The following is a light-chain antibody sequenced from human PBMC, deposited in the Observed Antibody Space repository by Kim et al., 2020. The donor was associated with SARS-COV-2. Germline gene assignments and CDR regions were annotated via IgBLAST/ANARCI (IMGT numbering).Light chain of an antibody. J-gene: IGKJ2*01. V-gene: IGKV3-15*01. CDR3: QQYKKWPPYT. CDR1: QSIGSS. CDR2: DTS. Sequence: EIVMTQSPATLSVSPGERATLSCRASQSIGSSLAWYQQKPGQAPSLLIYDTSTRATGIPARFSGSGSGTEFTLTISSLQSEDFAVYYCQQYKKWPPYTFGQGTKLEI.